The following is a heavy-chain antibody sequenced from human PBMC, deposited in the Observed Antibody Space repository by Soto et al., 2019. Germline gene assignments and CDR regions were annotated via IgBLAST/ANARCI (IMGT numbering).Heavy chain of an antibody. V-gene: IGHV3-48*01. J-gene: IGHJ4*02. Sequence: GGSLRLSCAASGFTFSSYAMTWVRQAPGKGLEWISYITSSDVTMYADSVKGRFTISRDNAKNSLYLQMNSLRGEDTAVYFCVGEVGFQLIYWGQGTLVTVSS. D-gene: IGHD2-2*01. CDR2: ITSSDVT. CDR1: GFTFSSYA. CDR3: VGEVGFQLIY.